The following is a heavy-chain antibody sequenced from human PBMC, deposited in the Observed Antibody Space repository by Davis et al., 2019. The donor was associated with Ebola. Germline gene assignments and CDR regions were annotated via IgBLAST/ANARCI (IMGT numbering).Heavy chain of an antibody. D-gene: IGHD3-10*01. V-gene: IGHV4-59*12. Sequence: SETLSLTCTVSGGSISSYYWSWIRQPPGKGLEWIGYIYYSGSTNYYPSLKSRVTISVDTSKNQFSLKLSSVTAADTAVYYCARLSITMVRGVRNYYYYGMDVWGQGTTVTVSS. CDR1: GGSISSYY. J-gene: IGHJ6*02. CDR3: ARLSITMVRGVRNYYYYGMDV. CDR2: IYYSGST.